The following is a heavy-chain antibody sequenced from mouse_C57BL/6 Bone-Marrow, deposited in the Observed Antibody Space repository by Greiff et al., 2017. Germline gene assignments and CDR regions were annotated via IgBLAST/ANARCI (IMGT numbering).Heavy chain of an antibody. CDR2: IYPGDGDT. V-gene: IGHV1-82*01. D-gene: IGHD1-1*01. CDR1: GYAFSSSW. J-gene: IGHJ2*01. Sequence: QVQLQQSGPELVKPGASVKISCKASGYAFSSSWMNWVKQRPGKGLEWIGRIYPGDGDTNYNGKFTGKATLTADKSSSTAYMQLSSLTSEDSAVYFCARERIYYYGSSYVRYFDYWGQGTTLTVSS. CDR3: ARERIYYYGSSYVRYFDY.